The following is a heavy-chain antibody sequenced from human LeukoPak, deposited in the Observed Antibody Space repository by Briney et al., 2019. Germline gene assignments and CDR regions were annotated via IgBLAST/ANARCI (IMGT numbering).Heavy chain of an antibody. D-gene: IGHD6-19*01. CDR3: ARDFDGIAVAGTLGDFDY. CDR1: GYTFTSYG. V-gene: IGHV1-18*01. CDR2: ISAYNGNT. Sequence: ASVKVSCKASGYTFTSYGISWVRQAPGQGLEWMGWISAYNGNTNYAQKLQGRVTMTTDTSTSTAYMELRSLRSDDTAVYYYARDFDGIAVAGTLGDFDYWGQGTLVTVSS. J-gene: IGHJ4*02.